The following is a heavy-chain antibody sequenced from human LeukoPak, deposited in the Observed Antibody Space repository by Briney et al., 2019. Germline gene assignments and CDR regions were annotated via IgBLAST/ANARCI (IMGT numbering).Heavy chain of an antibody. D-gene: IGHD2-8*01. CDR1: GYTFTSYG. Sequence: ASVKVSCKASGYTFTSYGISWVRQAPGQGLEWMGWISAYNGNTKYAQKLQGRVTMTADTSTSTDYVELRRLRSDDTVVYYCARDRRYCTNGVCYLEDYWGQGTLVTVSS. V-gene: IGHV1-18*01. CDR2: ISAYNGNT. J-gene: IGHJ4*02. CDR3: ARDRRYCTNGVCYLEDY.